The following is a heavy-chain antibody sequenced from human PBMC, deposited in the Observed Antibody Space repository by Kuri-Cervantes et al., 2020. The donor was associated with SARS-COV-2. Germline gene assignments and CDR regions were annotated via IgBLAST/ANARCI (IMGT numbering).Heavy chain of an antibody. CDR2: INHSGST. V-gene: IGHV4-34*01. D-gene: IGHD3-3*01. J-gene: IGHJ5*02. CDR1: GGSLSGYY. CDR3: ARGRRLRFLEWLGFDP. Sequence: GSLRLSCAVYGGSLSGYYWSWIRQPPGKGLEWIGEINHSGSTNYNPSLKSRVTISVDTSKNQFSLKLSSVTAADTAVYYCARGRRLRFLEWLGFDPWGQGTLVTVSS.